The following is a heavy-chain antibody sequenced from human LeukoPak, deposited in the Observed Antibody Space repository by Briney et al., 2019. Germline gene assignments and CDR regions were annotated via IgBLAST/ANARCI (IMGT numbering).Heavy chain of an antibody. D-gene: IGHD5-24*01. J-gene: IGHJ6*03. CDR2: IIPIFGTA. Sequence: SVKVSCKSSGGTFSSYAISWVRQAPGQGLEWMGGIIPIFGTANYAQKFQGRVTITTDESTSTAYMELSSLRSEDTAVYYCARDDGYKYYYYMDVWGKGTTVTVSS. V-gene: IGHV1-69*05. CDR3: ARDDGYKYYYYMDV. CDR1: GGTFSSYA.